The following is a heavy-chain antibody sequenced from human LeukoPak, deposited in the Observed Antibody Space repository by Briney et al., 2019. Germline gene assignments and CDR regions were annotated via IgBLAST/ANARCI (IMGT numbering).Heavy chain of an antibody. J-gene: IGHJ6*02. CDR1: GFTFSSYS. CDR2: ISSSSTI. Sequence: PGGSLRLSCAASGFTFSSYSMNWVRQAPGKGLEWVSYISSSSTIYYADSVKGRFTISRDNAKNSLYLQMNSLRAEDTAVYYCARDSSSTILWEMDVWGQGTTVTVSS. CDR3: ARDSSSTILWEMDV. V-gene: IGHV3-48*04. D-gene: IGHD2-2*01.